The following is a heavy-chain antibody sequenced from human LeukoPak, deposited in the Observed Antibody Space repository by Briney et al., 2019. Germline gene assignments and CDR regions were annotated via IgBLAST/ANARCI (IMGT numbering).Heavy chain of an antibody. CDR3: AKDPSLYSYGSLHYFDY. J-gene: IGHJ4*02. D-gene: IGHD5-18*01. V-gene: IGHV3-33*06. Sequence: PGRSLRLSCAASGFTFSSYGMHWVRQAPGKGLEWVAVIWYDGSNKYYADSVKGRFTISSDNSKNTLYLQMNSLRAEDTAVYYCAKDPSLYSYGSLHYFDYWGQGTLVTVSS. CDR1: GFTFSSYG. CDR2: IWYDGSNK.